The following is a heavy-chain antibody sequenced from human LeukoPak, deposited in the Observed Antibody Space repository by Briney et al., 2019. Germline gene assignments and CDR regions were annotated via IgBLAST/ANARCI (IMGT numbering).Heavy chain of an antibody. CDR2: ISAYNGNT. Sequence: ASVKVSCKASGYTFTSYGISWVRQAPGQGLEWMGWISAYNGNTNYAQKLQGRVTMTTDTSTSTAYMELRSLRSDDTAVYYCARASGVRTYCSGGSCYPVGGAFDIWGQGTMVTVSS. J-gene: IGHJ3*02. V-gene: IGHV1-18*01. D-gene: IGHD2-15*01. CDR1: GYTFTSYG. CDR3: ARASGVRTYCSGGSCYPVGGAFDI.